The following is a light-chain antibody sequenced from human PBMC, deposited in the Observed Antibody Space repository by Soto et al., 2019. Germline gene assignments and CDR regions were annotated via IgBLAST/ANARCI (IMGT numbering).Light chain of an antibody. V-gene: IGLV2-11*01. Sequence: QSVLTQPRSVSGSPGQSVTISCTGTSSDVGRYNYVSWYQHHPGKAPKLMIYDVSTRPSGVPDRFSGSKSGTTASLTISGLQAEDAADYYCCSYAGSPYVFGTGTKVTV. J-gene: IGLJ1*01. CDR3: CSYAGSPYV. CDR2: DVS. CDR1: SSDVGRYNY.